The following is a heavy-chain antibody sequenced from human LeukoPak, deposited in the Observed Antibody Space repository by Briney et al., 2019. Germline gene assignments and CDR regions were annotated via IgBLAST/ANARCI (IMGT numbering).Heavy chain of an antibody. V-gene: IGHV4-34*01. Sequence: SETLSLACAVYGGSFSGYYWSWIRQPPGKGLEWIGEINHSGSTNYNPSLKSRVTISVDTSKNQFSLKLSSVTAADTAVYYCARRPRYYSSGYYGLFDYWGQGTLVTVSS. D-gene: IGHD3-22*01. CDR3: ARRPRYYSSGYYGLFDY. CDR1: GGSFSGYY. CDR2: INHSGST. J-gene: IGHJ4*02.